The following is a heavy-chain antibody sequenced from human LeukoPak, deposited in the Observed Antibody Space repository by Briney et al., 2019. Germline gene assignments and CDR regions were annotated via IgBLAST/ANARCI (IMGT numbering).Heavy chain of an antibody. D-gene: IGHD3-3*01. CDR3: ARPLTPFWLFDVFDM. CDR2: ISHDGSRI. CDR1: GFTFANHG. V-gene: IGHV3-30*04. J-gene: IGHJ3*02. Sequence: GGSLRLCCAASGFTFANHGMDWARQAPGKGLEWLAVISHDGSRIYYAESAKGRFTISRDNSRNTLDLQMNSLRAEDTAVYYCARPLTPFWLFDVFDMWGQGTMVTVSS.